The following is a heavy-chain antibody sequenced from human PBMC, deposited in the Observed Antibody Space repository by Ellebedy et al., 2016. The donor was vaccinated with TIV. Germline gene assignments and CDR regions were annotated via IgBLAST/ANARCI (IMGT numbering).Heavy chain of an antibody. V-gene: IGHV3-66*01. J-gene: IGHJ5*02. CDR2: IYKNGGT. CDR3: ARDPGGGGDYGDNWFDP. Sequence: GESLKISCAASGFTVSDYFMTWVRQAPGKGLEWVSLIYKNGGTNYTDSVNGRFTIPRDDSKNTLYLQMNSLRAEDTAVYYCARDPGGGGDYGDNWFDPWGQGTLVTVSS. CDR1: GFTVSDYF. D-gene: IGHD3-16*01.